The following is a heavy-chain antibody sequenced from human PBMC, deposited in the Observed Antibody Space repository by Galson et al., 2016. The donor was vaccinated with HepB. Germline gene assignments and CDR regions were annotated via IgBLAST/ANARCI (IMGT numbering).Heavy chain of an antibody. D-gene: IGHD3-22*01. CDR3: AREFVVNYFDSSGPSFYYGLDV. CDR1: GYTFSGYY. V-gene: IGHV1-2*04. Sequence: SVKVSCKASGYTFSGYYMHWVRQAPGQGLEWMGWINPKSGDTKYAQRFQGWVTMTRDTSISTAYAELSRLRSDATAVYYCAREFVVNYFDSSGPSFYYGLDVWGQGTTVTVSS. J-gene: IGHJ6*02. CDR2: INPKSGDT.